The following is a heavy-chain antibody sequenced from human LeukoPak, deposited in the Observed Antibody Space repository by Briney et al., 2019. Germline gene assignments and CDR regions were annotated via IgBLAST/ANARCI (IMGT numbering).Heavy chain of an antibody. CDR3: ARAGIAARRALDY. Sequence: ASVKVSCKASGGTFSTYAISWVRQATGQGLEWMGWMNPNSGNTGYAQKFQGRVTMTRNTSISTAYMELSSLRSEDTAVYYCARAGIAARRALDYWGQGTLVTVSS. CDR1: GGTFSTYA. V-gene: IGHV1-8*02. J-gene: IGHJ4*02. D-gene: IGHD6-6*01. CDR2: MNPNSGNT.